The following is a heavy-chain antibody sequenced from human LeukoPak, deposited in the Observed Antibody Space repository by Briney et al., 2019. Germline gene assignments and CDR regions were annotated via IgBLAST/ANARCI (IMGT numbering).Heavy chain of an antibody. CDR2: SYYRGSS. V-gene: IGHV4-59*08. J-gene: IGHJ3*01. D-gene: IGHD3-22*01. Sequence: SDTLSLTCSDSGDSITRSYWPWVRQPPAKGLDWIGYSYYRGSSNYHPSLGSRATISVDPSTTQFSLHLNSVTAPDTAVYYCARLLPDLRYDTSGRYTRSFDVWGQGTLVTVSS. CDR3: ARLLPDLRYDTSGRYTRSFDV. CDR1: GDSITRSY.